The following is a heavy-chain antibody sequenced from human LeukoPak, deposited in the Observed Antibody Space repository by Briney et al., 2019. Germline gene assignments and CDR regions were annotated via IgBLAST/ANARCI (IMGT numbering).Heavy chain of an antibody. D-gene: IGHD3-10*01. CDR1: GGSISSYY. CDR3: ASYGSGIFDY. V-gene: IGHV4-59*01. J-gene: IGHJ4*02. CDR2: IYYSGST. Sequence: SETLSLTCTVSGGSISSYYWSWIRQPPGKGLEWIGYIYYSGSTNYNPSLKSRVTISVDTSKNQFSLKLSSVSAADTAVYCCASYGSGIFDYWGQGSLVTVSS.